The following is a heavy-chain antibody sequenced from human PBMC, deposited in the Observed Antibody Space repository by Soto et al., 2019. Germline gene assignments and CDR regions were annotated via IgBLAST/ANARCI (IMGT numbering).Heavy chain of an antibody. CDR3: VRYCSSATCYQYGVDV. V-gene: IGHV5-51*01. J-gene: IGHJ6*02. D-gene: IGHD2-2*01. Sequence: GESLKISCKGSGYSFTSYWIGWVRQMPGKGLEWMGIIYPGDSDTRYSPSFQGQVTISADKSISTAYLQWSSLKASDTTMYYCVRYCSSATCYQYGVDVWGQGTTVTVSS. CDR2: IYPGDSDT. CDR1: GYSFTSYW.